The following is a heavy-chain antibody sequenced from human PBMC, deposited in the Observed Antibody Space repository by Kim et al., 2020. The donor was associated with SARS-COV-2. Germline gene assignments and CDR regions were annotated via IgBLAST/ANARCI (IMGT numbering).Heavy chain of an antibody. CDR3: ARNMGAQQFDN. D-gene: IGHD1-26*01. V-gene: IGHV3-7*01. Sequence: GGSLRLFCAASGFTFSTFWLDWVRQAPGKGLEWVANIKEDGSVKNYADSVKGRFTISRDNARNSLYLQMNSLRGDDAAVYFCARNMGAQQFDNWGQGTLV. J-gene: IGHJ4*02. CDR2: IKEDGSVK. CDR1: GFTFSTFW.